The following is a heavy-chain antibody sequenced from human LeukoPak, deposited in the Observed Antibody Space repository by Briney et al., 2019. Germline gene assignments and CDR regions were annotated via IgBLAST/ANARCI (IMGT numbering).Heavy chain of an antibody. Sequence: PSETLSLTCAVYGGSFSGYYWSWIRQPPGKGLEWIGEINHSGSTNYNPSLKSRVTISVDTSKNQFSLKLSSVTAADTAVYYCARWGRYGPFDPWAREPWSPSPQ. V-gene: IGHV4-34*01. J-gene: IGHJ5*02. CDR1: GGSFSGYY. CDR2: INHSGST. D-gene: IGHD3-16*01. CDR3: ARWGRYGPFDP.